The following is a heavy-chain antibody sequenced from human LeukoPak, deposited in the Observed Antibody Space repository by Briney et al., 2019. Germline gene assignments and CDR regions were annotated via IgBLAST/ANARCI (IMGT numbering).Heavy chain of an antibody. Sequence: GGSLRLSCAASGFTFSTYAMHWVRQAPGKGLEWVAVISYDGSSKCYADSVKGRFTISRDNSKNTLYLQMNSLRAEDTAVYYCARARSSYGYGDAFDIWGQGTMVTVSS. CDR3: ARARSSYGYGDAFDI. V-gene: IGHV3-30*04. J-gene: IGHJ3*02. CDR2: ISYDGSSK. D-gene: IGHD5-18*01. CDR1: GFTFSTYA.